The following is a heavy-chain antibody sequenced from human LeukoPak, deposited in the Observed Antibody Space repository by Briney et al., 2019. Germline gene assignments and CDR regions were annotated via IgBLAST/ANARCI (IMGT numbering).Heavy chain of an antibody. CDR2: ISPRDGTT. CDR3: VLVDEPFGWFDP. D-gene: IGHD3-3*01. V-gene: IGHV1-46*01. Sequence: ASVKVSCKASGYTFTGYYMHWVRQAPGHGLEWMGIISPRDGTTSYAQKFQGRVTLTRDTSTSTVYMELSSLRAEDTAVYYCVLVDEPFGWFDPWGQGTLVTVSS. CDR1: GYTFTGYY. J-gene: IGHJ5*02.